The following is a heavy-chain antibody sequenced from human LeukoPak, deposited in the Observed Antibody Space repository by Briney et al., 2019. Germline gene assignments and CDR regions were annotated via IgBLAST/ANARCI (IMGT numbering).Heavy chain of an antibody. V-gene: IGHV4-61*02. CDR1: GDSITSRSYY. D-gene: IGHD6-6*01. J-gene: IGHJ6*03. CDR2: MYASGNA. CDR3: ARSGGSSSYYYYMDV. Sequence: SETLSLTCTVSGDSITSRSYYWSWIRQPAGKGLEWIGRMYASGNANYNPPLKSRVTMSVDTSKNQFYLKLGSVTAADTAVYYCARSGGSSSYYYYMDVWGKGTTVTISS.